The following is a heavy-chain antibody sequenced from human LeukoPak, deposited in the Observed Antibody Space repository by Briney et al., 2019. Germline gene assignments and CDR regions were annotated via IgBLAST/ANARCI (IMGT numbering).Heavy chain of an antibody. Sequence: PSETLSLTCNVSGGSISRGSHYWGWIRQPPGKGLEWIGNIYYSGSTYYNSSLKSRVSISVDTSKNQFSLKLSSVTAADTAVYYCARFSRRRGYSGYDHYYYYYGMDVWGQGTTVTVSS. CDR3: ARFSRRRGYSGYDHYYYYYGMDV. J-gene: IGHJ6*02. D-gene: IGHD5-12*01. V-gene: IGHV4-39*01. CDR1: GGSISRGSHY. CDR2: IYYSGST.